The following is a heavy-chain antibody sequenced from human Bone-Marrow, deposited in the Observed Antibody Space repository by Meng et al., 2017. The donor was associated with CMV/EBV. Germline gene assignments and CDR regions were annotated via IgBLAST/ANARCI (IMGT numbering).Heavy chain of an antibody. J-gene: IGHJ4*02. V-gene: IGHV3-48*04. D-gene: IGHD3-3*01. CDR2: ISSSSSTI. CDR3: ARGKDPTYYDFWSGYYGFDY. Sequence: GGSLRLSCAASGFTFSSYSMNWVRQAPGKGLEWVSYISSSSSTIYYADSVKGRFTISRDNAKNSLYLQMNSLRAEDTAVYYCARGKDPTYYDFWSGYYGFDYWGQGTLVTVSS. CDR1: GFTFSSYS.